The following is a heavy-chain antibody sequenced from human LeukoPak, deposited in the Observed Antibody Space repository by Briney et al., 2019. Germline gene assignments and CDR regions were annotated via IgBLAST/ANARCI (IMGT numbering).Heavy chain of an antibody. J-gene: IGHJ4*02. D-gene: IGHD3-10*01. V-gene: IGHV3-72*01. CDR2: STNKFNSHPT. CDR1: GFSLSDHY. Sequence: GGSLRLSCVASGFSLSDHYMDWGRQAPGKGLEWVGRSTNKFNSHPTQYAASVKGRFSISRDDSKTSLYLQMNSLRGEDTAVYYCVRAIGRGPGGHFDYWGQGTLVTVSS. CDR3: VRAIGRGPGGHFDY.